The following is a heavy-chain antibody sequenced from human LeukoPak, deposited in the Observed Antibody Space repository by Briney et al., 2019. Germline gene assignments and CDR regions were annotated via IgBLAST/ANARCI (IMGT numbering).Heavy chain of an antibody. CDR2: IYYSGST. CDR1: GGSISSSNSY. J-gene: IGHJ3*02. Sequence: SETLSLTCTVSGGSISSSNSYWGCIRQPPGKGLDWIGTIYYSGSTYYNPSLKSRVTISVDTSKHQFSLKLSSVTAADTAVYYCARHKYSGSSGPYDGFDIWGQGTMVTVSS. CDR3: ARHKYSGSSGPYDGFDI. D-gene: IGHD1-26*01. V-gene: IGHV4-39*01.